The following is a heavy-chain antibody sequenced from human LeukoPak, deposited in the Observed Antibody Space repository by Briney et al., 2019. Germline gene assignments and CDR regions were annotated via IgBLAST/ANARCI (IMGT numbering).Heavy chain of an antibody. CDR2: IYTSGST. J-gene: IGHJ4*02. V-gene: IGHV4-4*07. CDR3: ARGNGTNWGRTHTNFDY. Sequence: SETLSLTCTISGGSISSYYWSWIRQPAGKGLEWIGRIYTSGSTNYNPSLKSRVTISVDTSKNQFSLKLSSVTAADTAVYYCARGNGTNWGRTHTNFDYWGQGTLVTVSS. CDR1: GGSISSYY. D-gene: IGHD7-27*01.